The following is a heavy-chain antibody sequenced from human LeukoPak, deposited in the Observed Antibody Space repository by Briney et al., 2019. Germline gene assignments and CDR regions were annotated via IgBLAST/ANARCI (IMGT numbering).Heavy chain of an antibody. CDR3: ARTARSGDI. Sequence: GGSLRLSCAASGFIFSEFYMSWVRQGPGKGLEWISYISGSGHDINYVDSVKGRFTVSRDNAKNSLYLQMNSLSADDTAIYYCARTARSGDIRGQGTLVTVSS. V-gene: IGHV3-11*01. CDR1: GFIFSEFY. D-gene: IGHD1-1*01. J-gene: IGHJ4*02. CDR2: ISGSGHDI.